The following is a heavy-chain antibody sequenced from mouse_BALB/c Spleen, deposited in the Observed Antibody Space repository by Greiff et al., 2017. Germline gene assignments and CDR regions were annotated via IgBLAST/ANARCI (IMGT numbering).Heavy chain of an antibody. V-gene: IGHV2-9*02. CDR2: IWAGGST. CDR1: GFSFTSYG. Sequence: VQRVESGPGLVAPSQCLSLSCTVSGFSFTSYGVPWVRQPPGKGLGWLGVIWAGGSTNYTSALMSRLSISKDNSKSQVFLKMNSLQTDDTAMYYCARPRGYSSGFALAYWGQGTLVTVSA. CDR3: ARPRGYSSGFALAY. D-gene: IGHD1-1*01. J-gene: IGHJ3*01.